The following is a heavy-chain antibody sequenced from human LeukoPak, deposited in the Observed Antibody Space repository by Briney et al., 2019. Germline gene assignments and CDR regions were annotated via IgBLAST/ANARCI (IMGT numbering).Heavy chain of an antibody. CDR1: GGSISSSSYY. J-gene: IGHJ5*02. CDR3: AREANYHDSSGYYYRGWFDP. D-gene: IGHD3-22*01. Sequence: PSETLSLTCTVSGGSISSSSYYWGWIRQPPGKGLEWIGSIYCSGSTYYNPSLKSRVTISVDTSKNQFSLKLSSVTAADTAVYYCAREANYHDSSGYYYRGWFDPWGQGTLVTVSS. CDR2: IYCSGST. V-gene: IGHV4-39*07.